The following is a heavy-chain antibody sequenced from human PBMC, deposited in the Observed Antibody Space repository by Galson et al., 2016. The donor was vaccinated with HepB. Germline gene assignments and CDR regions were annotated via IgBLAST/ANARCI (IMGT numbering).Heavy chain of an antibody. D-gene: IGHD3-22*01. CDR2: IYFSGST. CDR1: GGSISSYY. CDR3: ARERDSSSYSSLDY. J-gene: IGHJ4*02. V-gene: IGHV4-59*01. Sequence: SETLSLTCTVSGGSISSYYWSWIRQPPGQGLEWIGYIYFSGSTSYNPSFKSRVTISVDTSNNQFSLKLRSVTAAATAVYYCARERDSSSYSSLDYWGQGTPVTVSS.